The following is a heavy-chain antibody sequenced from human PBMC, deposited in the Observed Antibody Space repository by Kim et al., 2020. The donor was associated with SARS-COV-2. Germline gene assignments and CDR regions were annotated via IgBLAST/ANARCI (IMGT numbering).Heavy chain of an antibody. D-gene: IGHD3-22*01. CDR1: GGSISTYH. J-gene: IGHJ6*02. CDR3: ARDQRRSGYWTTSYYGMDV. CDR2: VTDSGNT. V-gene: IGHV4-59*01. Sequence: SETLSLTCTVSGGSISTYHWNWIRQPPGKGLEWIGSVTDSGNTNYNPSLKSRVTISIDTSKNYPYLKVSSVTAADTAVYFCARDQRRSGYWTTSYYGMDVWGQGTTVTVFS.